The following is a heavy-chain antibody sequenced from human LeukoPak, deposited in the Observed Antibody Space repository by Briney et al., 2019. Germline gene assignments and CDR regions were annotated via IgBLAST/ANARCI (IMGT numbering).Heavy chain of an antibody. CDR3: ANGRSYYDILTGHTFDYYGMDV. J-gene: IGHJ6*02. Sequence: GGSLRLSCAASGFTFSSYGMDWVRQAPGKGLEWVAFIRYDGIKKYYADSVKGRFTISRDNSKNTLYLQMNSLRAEDTAVYYCANGRSYYDILTGHTFDYYGMDVWGQGTTVTVSS. CDR1: GFTFSSYG. CDR2: IRYDGIKK. V-gene: IGHV3-30*02. D-gene: IGHD3-9*01.